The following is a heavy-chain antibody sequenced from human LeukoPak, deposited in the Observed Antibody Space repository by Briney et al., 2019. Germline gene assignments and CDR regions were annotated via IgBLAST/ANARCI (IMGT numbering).Heavy chain of an antibody. J-gene: IGHJ5*02. Sequence: PGGSLRLSCVASGFTFSRYWMHWVRQAPGKGLVWVSRSNSDGSSTNYADSVKGRFTISRDNAKNTLYLQMNSLKAEDTAVYYCARDRSHQRRFHSSREENWFDPWGQGTLVTVSS. CDR3: ARDRSHQRRFHSSREENWFDP. CDR2: SNSDGSST. CDR1: GFTFSRYW. D-gene: IGHD6-13*01. V-gene: IGHV3-74*01.